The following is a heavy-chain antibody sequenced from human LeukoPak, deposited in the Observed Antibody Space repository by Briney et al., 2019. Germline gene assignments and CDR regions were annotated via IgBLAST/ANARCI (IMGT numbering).Heavy chain of an antibody. V-gene: IGHV4-34*01. Sequence: SETLSLTCAVYGGSFSGYYWSWIRQSPGKGLEWIGEINHSGSTNYNPSLKSRVTISVDTSKNQFSLKLSSVTAADTAVYYCARGQVTIFGVVTPYGMDVWGQGTTVTVSS. D-gene: IGHD3-3*01. CDR3: ARGQVTIFGVVTPYGMDV. J-gene: IGHJ6*02. CDR2: INHSGST. CDR1: GGSFSGYY.